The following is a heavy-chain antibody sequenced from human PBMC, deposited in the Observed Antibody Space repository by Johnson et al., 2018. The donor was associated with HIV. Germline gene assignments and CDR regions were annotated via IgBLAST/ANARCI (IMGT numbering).Heavy chain of an antibody. J-gene: IGHJ3*02. CDR1: GFTFDDYA. Sequence: VESGGGLVQPGRSLRLSCAASGFTFDDYAMHWVRQAPGKGLEWVSGISWNSGSIGYADSVKGRFTTSRDNAKNTLFLQMNSLRAEDTAVYYCARIRPANWGVNDAFDIWGQGTMVTVSS. CDR2: ISWNSGSI. D-gene: IGHD7-27*01. CDR3: ARIRPANWGVNDAFDI. V-gene: IGHV3-9*01.